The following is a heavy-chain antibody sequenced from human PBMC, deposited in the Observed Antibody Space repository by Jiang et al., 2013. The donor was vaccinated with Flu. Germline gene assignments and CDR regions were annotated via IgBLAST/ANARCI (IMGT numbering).Heavy chain of an antibody. D-gene: IGHD4-17*01. CDR1: GGSISSSSYC. V-gene: IGHV4-39*01. CDR3: ARLDYGDGYYYYAIDV. Sequence: PGLVKPSETLSLTCTVSGGSISSSSYCWGWIRQPPGKGLEWIGSIYYSRSTYYNPSLKSRVTISVDTSKNQFSLKLNSVTAADTAVYYCARLDYGDGYYYYAIDVWGQGTTVTVSS. CDR2: IYYSRST. J-gene: IGHJ6*02.